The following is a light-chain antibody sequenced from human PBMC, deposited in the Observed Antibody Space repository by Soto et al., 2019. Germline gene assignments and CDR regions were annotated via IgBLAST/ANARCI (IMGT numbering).Light chain of an antibody. CDR1: SSNIGAGYD. CDR2: GHS. Sequence: QSVLTQPPSVSGAPGQRVTISCTGSSSNIGAGYDVHWYQQLPGTAPKLLIYGHSNRPSGVPDRFSGSKSGTSASLAITGLQAEDESDYYCQSYDSSLSGVVFGGGTKRTV. CDR3: QSYDSSLSGVV. V-gene: IGLV1-40*01. J-gene: IGLJ2*01.